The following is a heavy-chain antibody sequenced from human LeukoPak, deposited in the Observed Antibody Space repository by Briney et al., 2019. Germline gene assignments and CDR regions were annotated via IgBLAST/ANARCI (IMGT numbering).Heavy chain of an antibody. V-gene: IGHV3-23*01. CDR1: GFTFSSYA. CDR3: GKTTVGYSSGRYPGWPVDY. J-gene: IGHJ4*02. CDR2: IFGSGGSP. Sequence: GGSLRLSCAASGFTFSSYAMYWVRQAPGKGLEWISGIFGSGGSPHYADSVEGRFTISRDNSQEIVYLQLDSLRVEDTALCYCGKTTVGYSSGRYPGWPVDYWGQGALVTVSS. D-gene: IGHD2-15*01.